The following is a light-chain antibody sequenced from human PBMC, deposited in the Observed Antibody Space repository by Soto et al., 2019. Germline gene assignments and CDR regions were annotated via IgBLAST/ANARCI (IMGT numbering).Light chain of an antibody. CDR1: SSNIGAGYD. J-gene: IGLJ2*01. V-gene: IGLV1-40*01. Sequence: QSVLTQPPSVSGAPGQRVTISCTGSSSNIGAGYDVHWYQHLPGTAPKLLIYGNSNRPSGVPDRFSGSKSRTSASLAITGLQAEDEADYYCQSYDSSLSGPVFGGGTKLTVL. CDR3: QSYDSSLSGPV. CDR2: GNS.